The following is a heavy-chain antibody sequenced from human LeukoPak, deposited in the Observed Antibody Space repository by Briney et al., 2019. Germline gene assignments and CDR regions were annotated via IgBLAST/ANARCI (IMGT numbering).Heavy chain of an antibody. J-gene: IGHJ5*02. V-gene: IGHV4-39*07. CDR2: IDYSGGT. D-gene: IGHD3-3*01. CDR3: ARGPSITIFGVVMYTWFDP. CDR1: GGSISSSSYY. Sequence: PSETLSLTCTVSGGSISSSSYYWGWIRQPPGKGLEWIGSIDYSGGTYFSPSLRSRVTLSVDTSMNQFSLNLISVTAADTAVYYCARGPSITIFGVVMYTWFDPWGQGTPVSVSS.